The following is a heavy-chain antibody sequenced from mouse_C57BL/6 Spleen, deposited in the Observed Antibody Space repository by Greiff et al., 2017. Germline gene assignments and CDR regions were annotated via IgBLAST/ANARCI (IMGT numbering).Heavy chain of an antibody. D-gene: IGHD1-1*01. V-gene: IGHV3-6*01. J-gene: IGHJ1*03. CDR1: GYSITSGYY. CDR2: ISYDGSN. Sequence: DVKLQESGPGLVKPSPSLSLTCSVTGYSITSGYYRNWIRQFPGNKLEWMGYISYDGSNNYNPSLKNRISITRDTSKNQFFLKLNSVTTEDTATYYCAREIPITTVVDWYFDVWGTGTTVTVSS. CDR3: AREIPITTVVDWYFDV.